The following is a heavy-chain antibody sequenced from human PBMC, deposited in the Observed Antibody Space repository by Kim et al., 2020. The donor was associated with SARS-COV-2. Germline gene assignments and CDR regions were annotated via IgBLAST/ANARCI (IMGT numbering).Heavy chain of an antibody. Sequence: FQGRVTITRDTSASTAYMELSSLRSEDTAVYYCARDGYYYDSSGYYFFDYWGQGTLVTVSS. D-gene: IGHD3-22*01. V-gene: IGHV1-3*01. J-gene: IGHJ4*02. CDR3: ARDGYYYDSSGYYFFDY.